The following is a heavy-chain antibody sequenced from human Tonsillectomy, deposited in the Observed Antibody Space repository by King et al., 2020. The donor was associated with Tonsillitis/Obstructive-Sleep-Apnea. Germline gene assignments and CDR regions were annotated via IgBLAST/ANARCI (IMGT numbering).Heavy chain of an antibody. J-gene: IGHJ4*02. V-gene: IGHV3-23*04. CDR1: GFTFSSYV. CDR3: AKEGDQLPHLDY. Sequence: VQLVESGGGLVRPGGSLRLSCAASGFTFSSYVMSWVRLAPGKGLEWVSAISGSGGTTYYADSVKGRFTISRDNSKNTLYLQMNSLRAEDTAMYYCAKEGDQLPHLDYWGQGTLVTVSS. CDR2: ISGSGGTT. D-gene: IGHD2-2*01.